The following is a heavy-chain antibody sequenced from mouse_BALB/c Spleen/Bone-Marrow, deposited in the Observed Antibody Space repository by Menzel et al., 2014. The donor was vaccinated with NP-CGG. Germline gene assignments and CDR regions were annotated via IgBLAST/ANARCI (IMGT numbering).Heavy chain of an antibody. CDR1: GYTFTSYW. V-gene: IGHV1S81*02. Sequence: VQLQQSGAELVKPGASVKLSCKASGYTFTSYWMHWVKQRPGQGLEWIGEINPSNGRTNYNEKFKSKATLTVDKSSSTAYMQLSSLTSEDSAVYYCARGGGSYYARDFWGQGTSVTVSS. D-gene: IGHD1-1*02. J-gene: IGHJ4*01. CDR2: INPSNGRT. CDR3: ARGGGSYYARDF.